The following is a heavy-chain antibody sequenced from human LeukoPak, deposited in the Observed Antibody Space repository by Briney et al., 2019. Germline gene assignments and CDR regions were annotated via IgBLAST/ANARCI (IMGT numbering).Heavy chain of an antibody. CDR1: GYTFTDYY. Sequence: ASVKISCKASGYTFTDYYMHWVRQAPGQGLEWMGWINPNSGGPNYAQKFQGRVTMTRDTSISTAYMELSRLRSDDTAVYYCARSYGLGGNYFDYWGQGTLVTVSS. V-gene: IGHV1-2*02. CDR2: INPNSGGP. D-gene: IGHD3-16*01. CDR3: ARSYGLGGNYFDY. J-gene: IGHJ4*02.